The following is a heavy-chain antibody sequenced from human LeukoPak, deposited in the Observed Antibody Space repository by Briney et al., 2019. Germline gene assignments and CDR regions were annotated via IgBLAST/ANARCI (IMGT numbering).Heavy chain of an antibody. V-gene: IGHV3-48*03. CDR2: ITSSGSTI. CDR3: ASTSKGVWNYGGASYYYYGMDV. D-gene: IGHD1-7*01. CDR1: GFTFSSYE. J-gene: IGHJ6*02. Sequence: GGSLRLSCAASGFTFSSYEMNWVRQAPGKGLEWVSCITSSGSTIYYADSVKGRFTISRDNAKNSLYLQMNSLRAEDTAVYYCASTSKGVWNYGGASYYYYGMDVWGQGTTVTVSS.